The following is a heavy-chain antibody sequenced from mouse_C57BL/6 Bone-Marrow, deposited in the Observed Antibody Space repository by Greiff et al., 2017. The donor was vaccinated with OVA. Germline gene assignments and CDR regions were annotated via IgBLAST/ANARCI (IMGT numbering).Heavy chain of an antibody. J-gene: IGHJ4*01. V-gene: IGHV2-2*01. D-gene: IGHD2-1*01. CDR1: GFSLTSYG. Sequence: QVQLKESGPGLVQPSQSLSITCTVSGFSLTSYGVHWVRQSPGKGLEWLGVIWSGGSTDYNAAFISRLSISKDNSKSQVFFKMNSLQADDTAIYYCARGDLLCRDYAMDYWGQGTSVTVSS. CDR2: IWSGGST. CDR3: ARGDLLCRDYAMDY.